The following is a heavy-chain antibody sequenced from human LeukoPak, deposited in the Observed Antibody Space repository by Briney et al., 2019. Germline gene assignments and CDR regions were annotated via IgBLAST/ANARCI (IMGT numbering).Heavy chain of an antibody. D-gene: IGHD5-24*01. CDR1: GFTFSNFA. J-gene: IGHJ4*02. CDR2: LNGDNT. V-gene: IGHV3-23*01. CDR3: VREARESGGFDY. Sequence: HPGGSLRLSCAASGFTFSNFAMSWIRQAPGKGLEWVSALNGDNTYYADSVKGRFTVSRDNSKNMLYLQMNSLRAEDTAVYYCVREARESGGFDYWGQGTLVTVSS.